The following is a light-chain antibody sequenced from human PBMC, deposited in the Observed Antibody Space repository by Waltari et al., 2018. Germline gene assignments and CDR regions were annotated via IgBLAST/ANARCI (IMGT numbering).Light chain of an antibody. CDR1: QSVLYSSNNKNY. CDR2: WAS. V-gene: IGKV4-1*01. Sequence: DIVMTQSPDSLAVSLGERAIINCKSSQSVLYSSNNKNYFAWYQQKAGQPPKLLIYWASTRESGVPDRFSGSGSGTDFTLTISSLQAEDVAVYYCQQYYSTPRTFGQGTKVEIK. CDR3: QQYYSTPRT. J-gene: IGKJ1*01.